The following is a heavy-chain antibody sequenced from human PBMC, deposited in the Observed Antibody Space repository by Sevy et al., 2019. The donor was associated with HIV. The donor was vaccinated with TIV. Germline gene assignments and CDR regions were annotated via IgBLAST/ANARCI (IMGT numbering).Heavy chain of an antibody. CDR1: GGSFSSYY. V-gene: IGHV4-59*01. CDR2: IYYNGTT. CDR3: ARGKVLFDY. Sequence: SETLSLTCTVSGGSFSSYYWSWIRQSPGKGLEWIGYIYYNGTTNSSPSLRRRVTISPHTSKSQFFLKLKSVTAADTAVYYCARGKVLFDYWGQGTLVTVSS. D-gene: IGHD1-20*01. J-gene: IGHJ4*02.